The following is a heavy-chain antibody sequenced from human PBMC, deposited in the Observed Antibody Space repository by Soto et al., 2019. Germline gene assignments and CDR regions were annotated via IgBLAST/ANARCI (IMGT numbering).Heavy chain of an antibody. V-gene: IGHV1-18*01. CDR1: GYSFRSYG. CDR2: INPYNGNR. J-gene: IGHJ5*02. Sequence: QVQLVQSGGELRKPGASVKVSCEASGYSFRSYGINWVRQAPGQGLEWMGWINPYNGNRNYAQKFEDRITMTTDTSTNTVYMELRSLRSDDTAVYYCARDRRRGYARSGFYSWGQGTLVIVSS. CDR3: ARDRRRGYARSGFYS. D-gene: IGHD3-3*01.